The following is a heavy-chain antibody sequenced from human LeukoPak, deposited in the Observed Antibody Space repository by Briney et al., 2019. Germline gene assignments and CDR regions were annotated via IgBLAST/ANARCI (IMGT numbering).Heavy chain of an antibody. J-gene: IGHJ4*02. CDR1: GFTVSSNY. D-gene: IGHD4-17*01. CDR3: ARAIYGDYSFDY. CDR2: IYSGGST. V-gene: IGHV3-53*05. Sequence: PGGSLRLSCAASGFTVSSNYMSWVRQAPGKGLGWVSVIYSGGSTFYAESVKGRFTISRDNSKNTVYLQMNSLTTEDTAVYYCARAIYGDYSFDYWGQGTLVTVSS.